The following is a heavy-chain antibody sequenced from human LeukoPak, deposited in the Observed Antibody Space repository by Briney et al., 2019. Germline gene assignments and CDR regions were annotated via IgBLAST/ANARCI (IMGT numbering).Heavy chain of an antibody. CDR1: GYTFTSYG. Sequence: GASVEVSCKASGYTFTSYGISWVRQAPGQGLEWMGWISAYSGNTNYAQKLQGRVTMTTDTSTSTAYMGLRSLRSDDTAVYYCARDLCSGGSCYALVWFDPWGQGTLVTVSS. J-gene: IGHJ5*02. CDR3: ARDLCSGGSCYALVWFDP. CDR2: ISAYSGNT. V-gene: IGHV1-18*04. D-gene: IGHD2-15*01.